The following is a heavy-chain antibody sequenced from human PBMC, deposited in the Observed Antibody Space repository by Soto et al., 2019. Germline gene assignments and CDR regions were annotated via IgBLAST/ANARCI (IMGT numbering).Heavy chain of an antibody. V-gene: IGHV1-3*01. CDR3: AKATRDSSGYYPDAFDI. J-gene: IGHJ3*02. Sequence: GASVKVSCKASGYTFTSYAMHWVRQAPGQRLEWMGWINAGNGNTKYSQKFQGRVTITRDTSASTAYMELSSLRSEDTAEYYCAKATRDSSGYYPDAFDIWGQGTMVTVSS. CDR2: INAGNGNT. D-gene: IGHD3-22*01. CDR1: GYTFTSYA.